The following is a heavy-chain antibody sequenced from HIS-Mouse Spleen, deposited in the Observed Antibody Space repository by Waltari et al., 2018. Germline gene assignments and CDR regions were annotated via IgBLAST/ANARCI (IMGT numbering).Heavy chain of an antibody. J-gene: IGHJ2*01. CDR2: IYYSGST. V-gene: IGHV4-39*07. D-gene: IGHD6-13*01. CDR1: GGHISSSSYY. CDR3: AREIPYSSSWYDWYFDL. Sequence: HLQLQESGPALVKPSETLSLTCTVPGGHISSSSYYWGWIRQPPGKGLEWIGSIYYSGSTYYNPSLKSRVTISVDTSKNQFSLKLSSVTAADTAVYYCAREIPYSSSWYDWYFDLWGRGTLVTVSS.